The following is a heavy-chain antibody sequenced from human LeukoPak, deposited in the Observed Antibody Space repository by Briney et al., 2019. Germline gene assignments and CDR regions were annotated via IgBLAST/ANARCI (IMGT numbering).Heavy chain of an antibody. Sequence: GGSLRLSCAASGFTFNDFAMTWVRQAPGKGLEWVSTIADAGTYYADSVKGRFIISRDNSKNMLYLQLNSVRADDTAMYYCARNLGPFDVRGHGTMVTVSS. CDR2: IADAGT. V-gene: IGHV3-23*01. D-gene: IGHD3-16*01. CDR3: ARNLGPFDV. J-gene: IGHJ3*01. CDR1: GFTFNDFA.